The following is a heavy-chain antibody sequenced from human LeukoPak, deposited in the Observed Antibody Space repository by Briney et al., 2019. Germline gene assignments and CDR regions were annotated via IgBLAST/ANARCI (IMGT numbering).Heavy chain of an antibody. V-gene: IGHV4-61*02. D-gene: IGHD3-10*01. CDR2: IYTSGST. CDR1: GGSISSGSYY. Sequence: PSETLSLTCTVSGGSISSGSYYWSWIRQPAGKGLEWIGRIYTSGSTNYNPSLKGRVTISVDTSKNQFSLKLSSVTAADTAVYYCARSRYSSGTYYFDYWGQGTLVTVSS. J-gene: IGHJ4*02. CDR3: ARSRYSSGTYYFDY.